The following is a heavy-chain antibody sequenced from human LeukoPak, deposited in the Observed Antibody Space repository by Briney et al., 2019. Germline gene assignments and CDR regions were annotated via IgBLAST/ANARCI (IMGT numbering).Heavy chain of an antibody. V-gene: IGHV3-48*04. D-gene: IGHD5-12*01. CDR2: ISSSSSTI. J-gene: IGHJ5*02. Sequence: PGGSLRLSCAASGFTFSSYSMNWVRQAPGKGLEWVSYISSSSSTIYYADSVKGRFTISRDNAKNSLYLQMNSLRAEDTAVYYRARGGSGYANWFDPWGQGTLVTVSS. CDR1: GFTFSSYS. CDR3: ARGGSGYANWFDP.